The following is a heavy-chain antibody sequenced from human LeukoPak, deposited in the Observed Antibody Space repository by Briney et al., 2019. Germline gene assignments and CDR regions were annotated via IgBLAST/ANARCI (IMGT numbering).Heavy chain of an antibody. CDR2: IRYDGSNK. J-gene: IGHJ1*01. Sequence: GGSLRLSCAASGFTFSSYGMHWVRQAPGKGLEWVAFIRYDGSNKYYADSVKGRFTISRDNSKNTLYLQMNSLRAEDTAVYYCAKDGAIAAVLHAEYFQHWGQGTLVTVSS. D-gene: IGHD6-13*01. V-gene: IGHV3-30*02. CDR1: GFTFSSYG. CDR3: AKDGAIAAVLHAEYFQH.